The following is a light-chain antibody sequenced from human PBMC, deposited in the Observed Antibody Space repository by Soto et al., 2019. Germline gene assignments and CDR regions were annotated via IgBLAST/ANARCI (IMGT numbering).Light chain of an antibody. J-gene: IGKJ1*01. V-gene: IGKV3D-15*01. CDR1: QSVTTH. CDR2: AAS. CDR3: HQHNNWPST. Sequence: ETVMTQSPVTLSLSPGDTATLSCRASQSVTTHLAWYRQKPGQAPRLLIYAASTRATGIPARFSGSGSETEFTLTISSLQSEDIALYYCHQHNNWPSTFGEGTKVDIK.